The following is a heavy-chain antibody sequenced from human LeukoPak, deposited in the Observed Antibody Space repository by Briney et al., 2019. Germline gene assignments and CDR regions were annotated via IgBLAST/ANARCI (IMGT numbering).Heavy chain of an antibody. CDR1: GGSISSGGYS. J-gene: IGHJ6*02. CDR3: ARAGSGWRGYGMDV. V-gene: IGHV4-30-2*01. Sequence: SQTLSLTCAVSGGSISSGGYSWSWIRQPPGKGLEWIGYIYHSGSTYYNPSLKSRVTISVDRSKNQFSLKLSSVTAADTAVYYCARAGSGWRGYGMDVWGQGTTVTVSS. CDR2: IYHSGST. D-gene: IGHD6-19*01.